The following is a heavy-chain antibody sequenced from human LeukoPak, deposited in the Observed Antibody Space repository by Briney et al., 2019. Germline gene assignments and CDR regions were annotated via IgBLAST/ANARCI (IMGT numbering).Heavy chain of an antibody. D-gene: IGHD2-21*02. Sequence: LSLTCTVSGGSISSYYWSWIRQPPGKGLEWISYINGGATTTNYADSVWGRFTISRDDAQNSVHLQMNSLRDEDTAVYYCVRGRLLRSTKYFDYWGQGALVTVSS. CDR1: GGSISSYY. V-gene: IGHV3-11*04. CDR3: VRGRLLRSTKYFDY. CDR2: INGGATTT. J-gene: IGHJ4*02.